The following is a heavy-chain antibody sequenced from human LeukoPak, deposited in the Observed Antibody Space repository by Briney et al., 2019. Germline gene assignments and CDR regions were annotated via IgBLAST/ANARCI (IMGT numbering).Heavy chain of an antibody. Sequence: SETLSLTCTVSGYSISSGYYWSWIRQTPGKGLEWIGEINHSGSTNYNPSLKSRVTISVDTSKNQFSLKLSSVTAADTAVYYCARLPTTVTQRGGVYYYYMDVWGKGTTVTISS. J-gene: IGHJ6*03. D-gene: IGHD4-17*01. CDR1: GYSISSGYY. CDR2: INHSGST. V-gene: IGHV4-38-2*02. CDR3: ARLPTTVTQRGGVYYYYMDV.